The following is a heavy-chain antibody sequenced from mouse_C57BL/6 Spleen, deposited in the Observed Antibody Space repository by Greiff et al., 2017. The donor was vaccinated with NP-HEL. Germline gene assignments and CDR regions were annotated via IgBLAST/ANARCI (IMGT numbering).Heavy chain of an antibody. V-gene: IGHV5-16*01. CDR2: INYDGSST. J-gene: IGHJ4*01. CDR1: GFTFSDYY. CDR3: AREGVGGYYPYAMDY. Sequence: EVKLQESEGGLVQPGSSMKLSCTASGFTFSDYYMAWVRQVPEKGLEWVANINYDGSSTYYLDSLKSRFIISRDNAKNILYLQMSSLKSEDTATYYCAREGVGGYYPYAMDYWGQGTSVTVSS. D-gene: IGHD2-3*01.